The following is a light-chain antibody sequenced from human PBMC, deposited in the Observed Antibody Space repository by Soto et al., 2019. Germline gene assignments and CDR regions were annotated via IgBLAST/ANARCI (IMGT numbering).Light chain of an antibody. CDR3: QQNYSYPVT. CDR2: ATS. V-gene: IGKV1-39*01. CDR1: QTINNY. Sequence: DIQMTQSPSSLSASVGDRATISCRASQTINNYLTWYQQKPGKAPKFLIYATSILPSGVPAWFSGSGSGTDFTLTISSQQHEDFATYYCQQNYSYPVTFGQGTRLEIK. J-gene: IGKJ5*01.